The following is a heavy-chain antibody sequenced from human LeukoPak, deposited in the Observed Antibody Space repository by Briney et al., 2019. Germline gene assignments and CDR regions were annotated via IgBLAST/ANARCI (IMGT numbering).Heavy chain of an antibody. CDR1: GYTFTDYY. V-gene: IGHV1-2*02. CDR3: ARTVVAGIADYNWFDP. J-gene: IGHJ5*02. Sequence: GASVKVSCKASGYTFTDYYMYWVRQAPGQGLEWMGWTNPHNGDTNFAQKFQGRFTMTRDASISTAYMELSRLRSDDTAVYYCARTVVAGIADYNWFDPWGQGTLVTVSS. D-gene: IGHD2-21*02. CDR2: TNPHNGDT.